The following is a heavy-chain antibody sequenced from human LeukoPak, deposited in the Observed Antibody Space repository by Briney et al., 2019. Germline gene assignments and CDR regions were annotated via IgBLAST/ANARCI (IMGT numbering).Heavy chain of an antibody. J-gene: IGHJ6*02. D-gene: IGHD1-26*01. V-gene: IGHV3-21*04. Sequence: GGSLRLSCAASGFIFSTYSMNWVRQAPGKGLEWVSSIGTSSSYIYYGDSVKGRFTISRDNSKNSLYLQMNSLRAEDTALYYCAKDSIVGATIHYYYGMDVWGQGTTVTVSS. CDR3: AKDSIVGATIHYYYGMDV. CDR1: GFIFSTYS. CDR2: IGTSSSYI.